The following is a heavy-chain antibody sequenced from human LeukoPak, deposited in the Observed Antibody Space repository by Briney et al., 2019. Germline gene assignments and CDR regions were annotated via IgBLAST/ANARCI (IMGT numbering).Heavy chain of an antibody. V-gene: IGHV4-59*01. D-gene: IGHD6-13*01. CDR1: GGSISTYY. CDR2: IYYSGST. Sequence: SETLSLTCTVSGGSISTYYWTWIRQPPGKGLEWIGYIYYSGSTNYNPSLKSRVTTSVDTSKNQFSLKLTFVTAADTAVYYCARGAVAGYLNAPLDYWGQGTLVTVSS. J-gene: IGHJ4*02. CDR3: ARGAVAGYLNAPLDY.